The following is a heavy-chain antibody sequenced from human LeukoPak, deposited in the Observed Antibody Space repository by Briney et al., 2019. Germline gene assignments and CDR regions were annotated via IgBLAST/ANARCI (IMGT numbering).Heavy chain of an antibody. V-gene: IGHV3-23*01. D-gene: IGHD6-19*01. Sequence: GGSLRLSCAASGFTFSSYGMHCLPQAPGKGLEWVSAISGSGGSTYCADSVKGRFTISRDNSKNTLYLQIYSLRAKVTAVYYFASGRVYSSGWYWDYWGQGTLVTVSS. CDR3: ASGRVYSSGWYWDY. J-gene: IGHJ4*02. CDR1: GFTFSSYG. CDR2: ISGSGGST.